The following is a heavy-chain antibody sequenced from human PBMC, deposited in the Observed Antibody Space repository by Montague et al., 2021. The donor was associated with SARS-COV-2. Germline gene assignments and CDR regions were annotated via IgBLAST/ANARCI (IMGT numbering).Heavy chain of an antibody. Sequence: SLRLSCAASGFSFSSHVMTWFRQAPGKGLEWVSGVSGSANEIYYADSVRGRFTISRDNSKNTLYLQMESLRGEDTAKYYCAKETLERHFAYHIWGQGTMVTVSS. CDR2: VSGSANEI. J-gene: IGHJ3*02. D-gene: IGHD1-1*01. V-gene: IGHV3-23*01. CDR1: GFSFSSHV. CDR3: AKETLERHFAYHI.